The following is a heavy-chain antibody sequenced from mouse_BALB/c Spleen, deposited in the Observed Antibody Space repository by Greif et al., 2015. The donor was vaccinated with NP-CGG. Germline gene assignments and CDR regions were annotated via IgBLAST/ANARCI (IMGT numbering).Heavy chain of an antibody. CDR3: ARHPRSTMITGGAMDY. J-gene: IGHJ4*01. CDR1: GFTFSSYA. Sequence: DVMLVESGGGLVKPGGSLKLSCAASGFTFSSYAMSWVRQTPEKRLEWVATISSGGSYTYYPDSVKGRFTISRDNAKNTLYPQMSSLRSEDTAMYYCARHPRSTMITGGAMDYWGQGTSVTVSS. V-gene: IGHV5-9-3*01. CDR2: ISSGGSYT. D-gene: IGHD2-4*01.